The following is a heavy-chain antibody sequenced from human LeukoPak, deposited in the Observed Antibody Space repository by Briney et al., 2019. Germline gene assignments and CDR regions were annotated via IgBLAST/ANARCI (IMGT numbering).Heavy chain of an antibody. CDR1: GGSFSGYY. CDR3: ATPQYSSSSFDY. D-gene: IGHD6-6*01. CDR2: INHSGST. V-gene: IGHV4-34*01. Sequence: PSETLSLTCAVYGGSFSGYYWSWIRQPPGKGLEWIGEINHSGSTNYNPSLKSRVTISVDTSKNQFSLKLSSVTAADTAVYYCATPQYSSSSFDYWGQGTLVTVSS. J-gene: IGHJ4*02.